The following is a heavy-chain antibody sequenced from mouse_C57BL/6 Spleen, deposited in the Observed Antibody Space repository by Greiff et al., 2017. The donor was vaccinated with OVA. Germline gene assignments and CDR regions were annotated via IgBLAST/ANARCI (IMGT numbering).Heavy chain of an antibody. CDR1: GFTFSNYW. Sequence: EVKLMESGGGLVQPGGSMKLSCVASGFTFSNYWMNWVRQSPEKGLEWVAQIRLKSDNYATHYAESVKGRFTISRDDSKSSVYLQMNNLRAEDTGIYYCTGPGHYYGSSPDYWGQGTTLTVSS. V-gene: IGHV6-3*01. D-gene: IGHD1-1*01. CDR2: IRLKSDNYAT. J-gene: IGHJ2*01. CDR3: TGPGHYYGSSPDY.